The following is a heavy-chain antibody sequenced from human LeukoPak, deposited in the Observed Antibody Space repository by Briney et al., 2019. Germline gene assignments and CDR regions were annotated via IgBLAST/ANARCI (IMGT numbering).Heavy chain of an antibody. CDR2: IYYNGSA. CDR3: ARLRILEWFSACYGMEV. Sequence: PSETLSLTCIVSGASMNDYYWSWIRQPPGKGLEWIGYIYYNGSASYKTSLKSRVSISRDTSKNNFSLKLKSVTAADTAVYYCARLRILEWFSACYGMEVWGQGTTVVVSS. J-gene: IGHJ6*02. D-gene: IGHD3-3*01. CDR1: GASMNDYY. V-gene: IGHV4-59*01.